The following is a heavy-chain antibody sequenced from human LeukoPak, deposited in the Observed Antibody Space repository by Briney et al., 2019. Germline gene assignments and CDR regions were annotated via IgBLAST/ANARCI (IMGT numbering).Heavy chain of an antibody. D-gene: IGHD5-12*01. CDR1: GYTFTSYD. J-gene: IGHJ4*02. CDR3: ARARLGYSGYDPQLRY. Sequence: ASVKVSCKASGYTFTSYDINWVRQATGQGLEWMGWMNPNSGNTGYAQKFQGRVTMTRNTSISTAYMELSSLRSEDTAVYYCARARLGYSGYDPQLRYWGQGTLVTVSS. CDR2: MNPNSGNT. V-gene: IGHV1-8*01.